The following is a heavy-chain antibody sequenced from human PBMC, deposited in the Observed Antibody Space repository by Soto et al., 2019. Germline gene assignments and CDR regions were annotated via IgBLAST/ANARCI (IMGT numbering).Heavy chain of an antibody. Sequence: QVQLVQSGAEVKKPGSSVKVSCKASGGTFSSYAISWVRQAPGQGLEWMGGIIPIFGTANYAQKFQGRVTITADESTSTAYMELSSLRSEDTAVYYCARAQSLQLWLWERVYYGMDVWGQGTTVTVSS. J-gene: IGHJ6*02. CDR1: GGTFSSYA. V-gene: IGHV1-69*12. CDR2: IIPIFGTA. D-gene: IGHD5-18*01. CDR3: ARAQSLQLWLWERVYYGMDV.